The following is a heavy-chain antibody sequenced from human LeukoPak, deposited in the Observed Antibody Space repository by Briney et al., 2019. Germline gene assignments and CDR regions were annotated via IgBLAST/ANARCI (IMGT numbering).Heavy chain of an antibody. J-gene: IGHJ4*02. D-gene: IGHD1-26*01. CDR1: GFTFSDHY. Sequence: GGSLRLSCAASGFTFSDHYMDWVRQAPGKGLEWVGRTRNKANSYTTEYAASVKGRFTISRDDSKNSLYLQMNSLKTKDTAVYYCARASEGTYYPYFDYWGQGTLVTVSS. CDR3: ARASEGTYYPYFDY. CDR2: TRNKANSYTT. V-gene: IGHV3-72*01.